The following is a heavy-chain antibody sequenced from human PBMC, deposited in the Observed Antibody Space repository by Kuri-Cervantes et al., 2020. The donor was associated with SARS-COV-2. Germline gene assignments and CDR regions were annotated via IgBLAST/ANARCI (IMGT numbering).Heavy chain of an antibody. CDR3: ARSDSSSDFDY. Sequence: SETLSHTCTVSGGSISSYYWSWIRQPPGKGLEWIGYIYYSGSTNYNPSLKSRDTISVDTSKNQFSLKLSSVTAADTAVYYCARSDSSSDFDYWGQGTLVTVSS. D-gene: IGHD6-6*01. J-gene: IGHJ4*02. CDR1: GGSISSYY. CDR2: IYYSGST. V-gene: IGHV4-59*12.